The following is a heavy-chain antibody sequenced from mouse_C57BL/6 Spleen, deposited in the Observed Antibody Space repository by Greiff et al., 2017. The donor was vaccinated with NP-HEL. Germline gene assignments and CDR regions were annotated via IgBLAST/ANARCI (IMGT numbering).Heavy chain of an antibody. CDR3: SGHSHYFDY. CDR1: GFTFSNYW. V-gene: IGHV6-3*01. CDR2: IRLKSDNYAT. J-gene: IGHJ2*01. D-gene: IGHD2-12*01. Sequence: EVQGVESGGGLVQPGGSMKLSCVASGFTFSNYWMNWVRQSPEKGLEWVAQIRLKSDNYATHYAESVKGRFTISRDDSKSSVYLQMNNLRAEDTGIYYCSGHSHYFDYWGQGTTLTVSS.